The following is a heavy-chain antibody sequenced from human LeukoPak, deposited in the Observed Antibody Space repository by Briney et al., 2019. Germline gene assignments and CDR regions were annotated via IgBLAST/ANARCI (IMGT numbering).Heavy chain of an antibody. CDR1: GFTFSSYG. J-gene: IGHJ6*02. CDR3: AKDGQEVLPYYYGMDV. V-gene: IGHV3-30*18. Sequence: GGSLRLSCAASGFTFSSYGMHWVRQAPGKGLEWVAVISYDGSNKYYADSVKGRFTISRDNSKNTLYLQMNSLRAEDTAVYYCAKDGQEVLPYYYGMDVWGQGTTVTVS. CDR2: ISYDGSNK.